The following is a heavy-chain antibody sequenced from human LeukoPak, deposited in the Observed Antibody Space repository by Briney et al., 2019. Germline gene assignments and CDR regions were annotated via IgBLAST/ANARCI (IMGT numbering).Heavy chain of an antibody. D-gene: IGHD6-6*01. V-gene: IGHV3-23*01. CDR3: AKAGGPGQLDIGDAFDI. CDR2: ISGSGGST. CDR1: GFTFSSYA. Sequence: GGSLRLSCAASGFTFSSYAMSWVRQAPGKGLKWVSAISGSGGSTYYADSVKGRFTISRDNSKNTLYLQMNSLRAEDTAVYYCAKAGGPGQLDIGDAFDIWGQGTMVTVSS. J-gene: IGHJ3*02.